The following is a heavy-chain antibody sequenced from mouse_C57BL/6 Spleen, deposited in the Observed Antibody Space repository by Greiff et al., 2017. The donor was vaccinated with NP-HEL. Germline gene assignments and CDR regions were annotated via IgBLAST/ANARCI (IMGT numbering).Heavy chain of an antibody. CDR1: GFSLTSYG. CDR2: IWSGGST. J-gene: IGHJ2*01. D-gene: IGHD2-3*01. Sequence: QVQLQQSGPGLVQPSQSLSITCTVSGFSLTSYGVHWVRQSPGKGLEWLGVIWSGGSTDYNAAFISRLSISKDNSKSKVFFKMNSLQADDTAIYYCARNRDGYYYFDYWGQGTTLTVSS. V-gene: IGHV2-2*01. CDR3: ARNRDGYYYFDY.